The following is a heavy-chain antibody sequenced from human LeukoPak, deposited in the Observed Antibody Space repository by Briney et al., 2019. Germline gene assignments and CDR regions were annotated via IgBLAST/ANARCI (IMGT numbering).Heavy chain of an antibody. Sequence: GASLRLSCAAPGFTFSSYAMSWVRQAPGKGLEWVSAISGSGGSTYYADSVKGRFTISRDNSKNTLYLQMNSLRAEDTAVYYCAKDPRVELHYWGQGTLVTVSS. D-gene: IGHD2-15*01. CDR1: GFTFSSYA. V-gene: IGHV3-23*01. J-gene: IGHJ4*02. CDR2: ISGSGGST. CDR3: AKDPRVELHY.